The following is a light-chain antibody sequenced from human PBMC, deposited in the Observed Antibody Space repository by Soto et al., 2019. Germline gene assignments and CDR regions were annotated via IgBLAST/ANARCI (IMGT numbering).Light chain of an antibody. CDR1: QSVNDY. V-gene: IGKV3-11*01. CDR3: QHRGRWPRT. CDR2: GAS. Sequence: EIVLTQSPATLSLSPGERATLSCRASQSVNDYLAWYHKKPGQAPRLLIYGASNRATGIPVRFSGSGSGTDFTLTISSLEPEDFAVYYCQHRGRWPRTFGQGTKLEIK. J-gene: IGKJ2*01.